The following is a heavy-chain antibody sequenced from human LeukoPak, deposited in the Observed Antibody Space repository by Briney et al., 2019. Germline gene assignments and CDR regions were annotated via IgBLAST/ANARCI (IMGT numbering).Heavy chain of an antibody. CDR3: ARARGNTYGYFEY. Sequence: GGSLRLSCAASGLTLSGYWMHWVRQAPGKGLVWVSRINGDASSTSYADSVKGRFTILRDNAKSTLYLQMNSLRVEDTAVYYCARARGNTYGYFEYWGQGTLVTVSS. CDR2: INGDASST. V-gene: IGHV3-74*01. D-gene: IGHD5-18*01. J-gene: IGHJ4*02. CDR1: GLTLSGYW.